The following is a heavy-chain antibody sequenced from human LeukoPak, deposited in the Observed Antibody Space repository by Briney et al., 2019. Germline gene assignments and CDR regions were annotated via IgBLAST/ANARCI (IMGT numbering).Heavy chain of an antibody. V-gene: IGHV4-61*02. CDR3: AAGAYSGSYISFDY. CDR2: TYNTGST. CDR1: GASMSSVSNF. J-gene: IGHJ4*02. D-gene: IGHD1-26*01. Sequence: SETLSLTCSVSGASMSSVSNFWSWIRQSAEKGQEWIGRTYNTGSTNYNPSFKGRVTISIDTSKNQFSLNLSSVTAADTAVYYCAAGAYSGSYISFDYWGQGALVTVSS.